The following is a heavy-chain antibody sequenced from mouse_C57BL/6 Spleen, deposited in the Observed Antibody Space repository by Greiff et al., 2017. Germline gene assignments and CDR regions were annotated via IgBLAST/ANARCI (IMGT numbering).Heavy chain of an antibody. V-gene: IGHV1-52*01. CDR2: IDPYDSDT. J-gene: IGHJ2*01. D-gene: IGHD4-1*01. CDR3: ARWGLGRVFDY. CDR1: GYTFTSYW. Sequence: QVQLQQPGAELVRPGSSVKLSCKASGYTFTSYWMHWVKQRPIQGLEWIGNIDPYDSDTHYNQKFKDKATLTVDKSSSTAYMQLSSLTAEDSAVYYCARWGLGRVFDYWGQGTTLTVSS.